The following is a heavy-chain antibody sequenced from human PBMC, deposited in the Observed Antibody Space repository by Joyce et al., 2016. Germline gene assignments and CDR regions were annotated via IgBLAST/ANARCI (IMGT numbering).Heavy chain of an antibody. Sequence: QEQLEVSGGGVVQPGTSLRLSCTASGSIFSGYAMKWVRQAPGKGLEWVAIISYDGPNKFDADSGRGRCTISRDNYKNTLFLQMKSLTIEDAGVYYCARRSGIPAGRRPGAFDMWGQGTVVTVSS. D-gene: IGHD6-13*01. J-gene: IGHJ3*02. V-gene: IGHV3-30*04. CDR2: ISYDGPNK. CDR3: ARRSGIPAGRRPGAFDM. CDR1: GSIFSGYA.